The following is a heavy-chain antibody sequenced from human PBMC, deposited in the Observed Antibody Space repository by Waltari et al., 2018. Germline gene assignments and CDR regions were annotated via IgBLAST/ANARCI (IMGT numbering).Heavy chain of an antibody. CDR1: GGPVGRGGPY. CDR2: ISTSGST. Sequence: QAQLQESGPGLVKPSQTLSLTCTVAGGPVGRGGPYWSWLRQPAGKGLEWIGRISTSGSTNYNPSLETRVTISLDTSKNQFSLKLSSVTAADTAVYYCARNALWFGPTDNWFDPWGQGTLVTVSS. V-gene: IGHV4-61*02. J-gene: IGHJ5*02. CDR3: ARNALWFGPTDNWFDP. D-gene: IGHD3-10*01.